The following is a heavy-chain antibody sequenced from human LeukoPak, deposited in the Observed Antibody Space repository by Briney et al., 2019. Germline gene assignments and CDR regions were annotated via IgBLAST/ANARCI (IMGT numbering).Heavy chain of an antibody. J-gene: IGHJ4*02. CDR2: ISGGDGST. CDR1: GFTFSTYA. D-gene: IGHD3-10*01. Sequence: QPGGSLRLSCAASGFTFSTYAMRWVRQAPGKGLEWVSSISGGDGSTYYADSVKGRFTISRDNSKNTLYLQMNSLRAEDTAVYYCAKGESHPKYYFDYWGQGTLVTVSS. V-gene: IGHV3-23*01. CDR3: AKGESHPKYYFDY.